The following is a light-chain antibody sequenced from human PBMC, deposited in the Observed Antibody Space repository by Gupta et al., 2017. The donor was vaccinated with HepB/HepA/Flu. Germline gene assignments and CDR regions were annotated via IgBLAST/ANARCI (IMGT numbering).Light chain of an antibody. Sequence: DIEMTQSPPSLPVTPGEPASISCRSSQSLLHSNGCNYLDWYLQKPGQSPQLLIYLGSNRASGVPDRFSGSGSGTDFTLKISRVEAEDVGVYYCMQALKTMCSFGQGTKLEIK. CDR3: MQALKTMCS. CDR1: QSLLHSNGCNY. J-gene: IGKJ2*04. V-gene: IGKV2-28*01. CDR2: LGS.